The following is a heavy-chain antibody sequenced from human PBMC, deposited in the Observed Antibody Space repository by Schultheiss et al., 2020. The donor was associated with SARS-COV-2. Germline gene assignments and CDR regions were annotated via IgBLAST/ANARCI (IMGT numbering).Heavy chain of an antibody. V-gene: IGHV4-59*01. D-gene: IGHD3-22*01. CDR2: INHSGST. J-gene: IGHJ3*02. CDR1: GGSISSYY. Sequence: SQTLSLTCTVSGGSISSYYWGWIRQPPGKGLEWIGEINHSGSTNYNPSLKSRVTISVDTYKNQFSLKLSSVTAADTAVYYCARDHSEAGYYSPYAFDIWGQGTMVTVSS. CDR3: ARDHSEAGYYSPYAFDI.